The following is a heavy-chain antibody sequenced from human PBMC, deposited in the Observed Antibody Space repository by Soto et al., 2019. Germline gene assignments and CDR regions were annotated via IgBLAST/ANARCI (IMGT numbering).Heavy chain of an antibody. CDR3: ARETVTLDY. CDR2: ISSSSSYK. CDR1: GFTFSSYS. D-gene: IGHD4-17*01. V-gene: IGHV3-21*01. Sequence: EVQLVESGGGLVKPGGSLRLSCAASGFTFSSYSMNWVRQAPGKGLEWVSSISSSSSYKYYADSVKGRFTISRDNAKNSLYLQMNSLRAEDTAVYYCARETVTLDYWGQGTLVTVSS. J-gene: IGHJ4*02.